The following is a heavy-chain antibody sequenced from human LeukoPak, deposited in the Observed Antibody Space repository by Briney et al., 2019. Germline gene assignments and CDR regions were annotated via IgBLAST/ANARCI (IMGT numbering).Heavy chain of an antibody. J-gene: IGHJ4*02. CDR2: IKQDGSAK. CDR3: VRQYNSSWLQFFDY. D-gene: IGHD6-13*01. CDR1: GFTFSSYW. V-gene: IGHV3-7*04. Sequence: GGSLRLSCAASGFTFSSYWMTWVRQAPGKGLEWVANIKQDGSAKYYVDSVKGRFTISRDNAKNSLYLQMNSLRAEDTAVYYCVRQYNSSWLQFFDYWGQGTLVTVSS.